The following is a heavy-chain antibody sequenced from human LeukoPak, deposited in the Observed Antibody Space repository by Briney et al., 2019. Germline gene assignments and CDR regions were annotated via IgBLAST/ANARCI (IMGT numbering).Heavy chain of an antibody. D-gene: IGHD1-26*01. CDR3: ARDVGASAPDAFDI. V-gene: IGHV3-21*01. CDR2: ISSSSNYI. J-gene: IGHJ3*02. Sequence: EGSLRLSCAASGFTFSTYNMNWVRQAPGKGLEWVSSISSSSNYIYYADSVKGRFTISRDNAKNSLYLQMNSLRVEDTDVYYCARDVGASAPDAFDIWGQGTMVTVSS. CDR1: GFTFSTYN.